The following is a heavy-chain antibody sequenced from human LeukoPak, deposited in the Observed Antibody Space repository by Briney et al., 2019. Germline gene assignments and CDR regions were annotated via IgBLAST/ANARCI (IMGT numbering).Heavy chain of an antibody. V-gene: IGHV4-61*02. CDR2: ISSSGST. D-gene: IGHD3-22*01. Sequence: SETLSLTCTVSGDSISSGDYYWSWIGQPAGKGLEWIGRISSSGSTNYNPSLKSRVTISVDTSKNQFSLKLSSVTAADTAVYFCERGPYSYDSSGAFDIWGQGTMVTVSS. CDR1: GDSISSGDYY. J-gene: IGHJ3*02. CDR3: ERGPYSYDSSGAFDI.